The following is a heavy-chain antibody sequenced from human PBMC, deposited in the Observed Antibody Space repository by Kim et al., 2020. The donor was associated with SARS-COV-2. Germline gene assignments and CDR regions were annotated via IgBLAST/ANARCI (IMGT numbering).Heavy chain of an antibody. D-gene: IGHD3-10*01. CDR2: ISGSGGST. V-gene: IGHV3-23*01. CDR1: GFTFSSYA. Sequence: GESLKISCAASGFTFSSYAMSWVRQAPGKGLEWVSAISGSGGSTYYADSVKGRFTISRDNSKNTLYLQMNSLRAEDTAVYYCARAATGVRELRVLSPPANYYYYGMDVWGQGTTVTVSS. J-gene: IGHJ6*02. CDR3: ARAATGVRELRVLSPPANYYYYGMDV.